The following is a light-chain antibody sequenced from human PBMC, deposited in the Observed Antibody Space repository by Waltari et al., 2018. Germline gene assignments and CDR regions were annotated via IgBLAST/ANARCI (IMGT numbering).Light chain of an antibody. CDR1: SSNIGSHS. J-gene: IGLJ3*02. CDR3: AARDDSLSGQV. CDR2: SND. V-gene: IGLV1-44*01. Sequence: QSVLTQPPSASGNPGQRVTISCYGSSSNIGSHSVNWYQQFPGTAPKLLMYSNDQRPSGVSDRFSGSKSGTSASLAISGLQSEYEADYFCAARDDSLSGQVFGGGTKLTVL.